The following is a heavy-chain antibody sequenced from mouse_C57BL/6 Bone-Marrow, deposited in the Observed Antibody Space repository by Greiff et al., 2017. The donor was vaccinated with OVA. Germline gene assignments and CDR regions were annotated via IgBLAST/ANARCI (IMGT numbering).Heavy chain of an antibody. D-gene: IGHD1-1*02. CDR3: ARHGGWGAY. Sequence: EVKLMESGGGLVQPGGSLKLSCAASGFTFSDYYMYWVRQTPEKRLEWVAYISNGGGSTYYPDTVKGRFTISRDNAKNTLYLQMSRLKSEDTAMYYCARHGGWGAYWGQGTLVTVSA. CDR1: GFTFSDYY. CDR2: ISNGGGST. V-gene: IGHV5-12*01. J-gene: IGHJ3*01.